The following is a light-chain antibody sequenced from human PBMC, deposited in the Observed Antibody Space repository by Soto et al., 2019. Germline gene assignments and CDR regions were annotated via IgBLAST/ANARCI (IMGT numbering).Light chain of an antibody. CDR3: QQRTNWPLT. Sequence: EIVMTQCPATLSVSPGERATLACRASQSVSSNLAWYPQKPGQTPRLLIYDALNRATGIPARCICRGAWTECTRPISSLEPEDASVYYCQQRTNWPLTFGGGTQVDIK. V-gene: IGKV3D-11*02. J-gene: IGKJ4*01. CDR1: QSVSSN. CDR2: DAL.